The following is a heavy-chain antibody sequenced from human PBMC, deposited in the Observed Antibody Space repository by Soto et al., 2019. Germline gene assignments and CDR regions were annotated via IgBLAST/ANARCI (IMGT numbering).Heavy chain of an antibody. CDR2: INPSGGST. CDR1: GYPFSRYY. J-gene: IGHJ4*02. Sequence: ASVKVSCKTSGYPFSRYYIHWVRQAPGQGLEWMGVINPSGGSTRYAQKFQGRVTVTRDTSTRTVDMELSSLRSDDTAVYFCARVPIFGGVTMGLDYWGQGTLVTVSS. V-gene: IGHV1-46*01. CDR3: ARVPIFGGVTMGLDY. D-gene: IGHD3-3*01.